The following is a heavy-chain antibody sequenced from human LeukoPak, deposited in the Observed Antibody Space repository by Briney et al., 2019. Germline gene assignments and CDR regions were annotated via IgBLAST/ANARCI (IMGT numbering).Heavy chain of an antibody. D-gene: IGHD2-15*01. Sequence: GASVKVSCKASGYTFTNYGITWVRQAPGQGLEWMGWISTHNGNTNYAHKLQGRVTMTTDTSTSTAYMELRSLRSDDTAVYYCARQIGYCGGGSCYWYFNLWGRGTLVTVSS. V-gene: IGHV1-18*01. J-gene: IGHJ2*01. CDR2: ISTHNGNT. CDR1: GYTFTNYG. CDR3: ARQIGYCGGGSCYWYFNL.